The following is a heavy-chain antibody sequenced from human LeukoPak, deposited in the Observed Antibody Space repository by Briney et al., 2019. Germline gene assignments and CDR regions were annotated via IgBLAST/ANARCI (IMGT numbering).Heavy chain of an antibody. J-gene: IGHJ4*02. CDR1: GFTFSGYA. CDR2: ISSNGGST. V-gene: IGHV3-64*01. CDR3: ARAGRHLYDSSGYYYDY. Sequence: PGGSLRLSCAASGFTFSGYAMHWVGQAPGKRLEYVSAISSNGGSTYYANSVKGRFTISRDNSKSTLYLQMGSLRAEDMAVYYCARAGRHLYDSSGYYYDYWGQGTLVTVSS. D-gene: IGHD3-22*01.